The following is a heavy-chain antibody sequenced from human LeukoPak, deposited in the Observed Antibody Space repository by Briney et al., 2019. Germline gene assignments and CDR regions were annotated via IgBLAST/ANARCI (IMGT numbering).Heavy chain of an antibody. D-gene: IGHD6-19*01. CDR3: ARDDSSGSFDY. CDR1: GFSVSGYW. Sequence: PGGSLRLSCAVSGFSVSGYWMTWVRQAPGKGLEWVSVIYSGGSTYYADSVKGRFTISRDNSKNTLYLQMNSLRAEDTAVYYCARDDSSGSFDYWGQGTLVTVSS. J-gene: IGHJ4*02. CDR2: IYSGGST. V-gene: IGHV3-66*01.